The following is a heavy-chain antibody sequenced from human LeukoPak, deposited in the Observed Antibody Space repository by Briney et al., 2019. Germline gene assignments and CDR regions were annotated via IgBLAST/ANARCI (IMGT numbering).Heavy chain of an antibody. D-gene: IGHD1-26*01. CDR2: IRYDGSNK. CDR1: GFTFSSYG. CDR3: AKDVTGSLDY. J-gene: IGHJ4*02. Sequence: GGSLILSCAASGFTFSSYGMHWVRQAPGKGLEWVAFIRYDGSNKYYADSVKGRFTISRDNSKNTLYLQMNSLRGEDTAMYYRAKDVTGSLDYWGQGTLVTVSS. V-gene: IGHV3-30*02.